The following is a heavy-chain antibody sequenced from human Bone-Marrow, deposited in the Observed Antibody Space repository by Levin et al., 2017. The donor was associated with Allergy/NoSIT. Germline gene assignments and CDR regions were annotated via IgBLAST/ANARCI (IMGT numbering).Heavy chain of an antibody. J-gene: IGHJ4*02. D-gene: IGHD6-13*01. CDR2: IYSGGST. V-gene: IGHV3-66*01. Sequence: GESLKISCAASGFTVSSHYMSWVRQAPGKGLEWVSVIYSGGSTYYADSVKGRFTISRDNSKNTLYLQMNSLRAEDTAVYYCARDIGAAADHWGQGTLVTVSS. CDR1: GFTVSSHY. CDR3: ARDIGAAADH.